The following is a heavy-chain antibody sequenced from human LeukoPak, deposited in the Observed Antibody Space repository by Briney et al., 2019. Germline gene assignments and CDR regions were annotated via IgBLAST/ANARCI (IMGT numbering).Heavy chain of an antibody. CDR1: GFTFSNYA. CDR3: AKAIRSAYGYYFDS. J-gene: IGHJ4*02. CDR2: ISASSSGS. V-gene: IGHV3-23*01. D-gene: IGHD3-10*01. Sequence: GGSLRLSCAASGFTFSNYAMSWVRQAPGKGLEWVATISASSSGSYYADSVKGRFSISRDNSENTVFLQMNSLRAEDTAIYYCAKAIRSAYGYYFDSWGQGTLLTVSS.